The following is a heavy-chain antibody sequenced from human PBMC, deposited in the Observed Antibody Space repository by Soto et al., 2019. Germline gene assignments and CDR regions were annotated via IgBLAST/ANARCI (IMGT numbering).Heavy chain of an antibody. CDR1: GGTFSKYA. Sequence: QVQLVQSGAEMQQPGASVRVSCKASGGTFSKYAFSWVRQAPGQWLGWLGGTIPMFGTPNYAQKFQGRVAISADESTATVYMELSSLRSEDTAVYFCARPLRDRNYYYGMAVWGQGTTVTVSS. J-gene: IGHJ6*02. CDR2: TIPMFGTP. V-gene: IGHV1-69*01. D-gene: IGHD3-22*01. CDR3: ARPLRDRNYYYGMAV.